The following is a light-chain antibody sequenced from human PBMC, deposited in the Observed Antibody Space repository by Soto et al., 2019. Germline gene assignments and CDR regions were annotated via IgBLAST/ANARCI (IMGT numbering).Light chain of an antibody. Sequence: DIQMTQSPSSLSASVGDRVTITCRASQSMSSYLNWYQQKPGKAPKLLIYAASSLQSGVPSRFSGSGSGTHFTLTISSLQAEDSATYYCQQSYSRITFGPGTKVDIK. CDR2: AAS. CDR3: QQSYSRIT. CDR1: QSMSSY. J-gene: IGKJ3*01. V-gene: IGKV1-39*01.